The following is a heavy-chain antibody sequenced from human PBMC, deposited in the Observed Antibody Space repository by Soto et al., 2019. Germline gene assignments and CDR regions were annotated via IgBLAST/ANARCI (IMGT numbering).Heavy chain of an antibody. CDR3: ANVDSTPAPIYGMDV. V-gene: IGHV3-23*01. J-gene: IGHJ6*02. CDR1: GFTFSIYA. D-gene: IGHD6-13*01. Sequence: PGGSLRLSCAASGFTFSIYAMSWVRQAPGKGLEWVSASGGSTYYADSVKGRFTISRDNSKNTLYLQMNSLRAEDTAVYYCANVDSTPAPIYGMDVWGQGTTVTVSS. CDR2: SGGST.